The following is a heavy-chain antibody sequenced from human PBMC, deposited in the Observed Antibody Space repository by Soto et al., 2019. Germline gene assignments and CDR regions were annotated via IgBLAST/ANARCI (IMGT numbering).Heavy chain of an antibody. CDR3: AKIKGTGRKYYYGMDV. CDR2: ISYDGSNK. Sequence: QVQLVESGGGVVQPGRSLRLSCAASGFTFSSYGMHWVRQAPGKGLEWVAVISYDGSNKYYADSVKGRFTISRDNSKNTLYLQMNSLRAEDTAVYYCAKIKGTGRKYYYGMDVWGQGTTVTVSS. CDR1: GFTFSSYG. J-gene: IGHJ6*02. V-gene: IGHV3-30*18.